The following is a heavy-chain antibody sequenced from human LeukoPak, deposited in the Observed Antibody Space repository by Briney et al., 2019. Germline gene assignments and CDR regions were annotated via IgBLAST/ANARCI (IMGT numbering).Heavy chain of an antibody. Sequence: PSETLSLTCTVSGDSLNTYYWTWIRQTPGKELEWIGFVASSGTSNYNPSLKSRVSISIDTSKNQFSLALTSVPPADTAVYYCARVVRGVVTSNWFDPWGQGTLVSVSS. J-gene: IGHJ5*02. CDR1: GDSLNTYY. V-gene: IGHV4-59*01. CDR3: ARVVRGVVTSNWFDP. CDR2: VASSGTS. D-gene: IGHD2-21*02.